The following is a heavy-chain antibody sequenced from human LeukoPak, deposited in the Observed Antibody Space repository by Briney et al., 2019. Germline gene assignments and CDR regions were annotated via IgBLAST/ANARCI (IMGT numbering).Heavy chain of an antibody. CDR1: GFTFSSYE. J-gene: IGHJ4*02. CDR2: ISSSGSTI. D-gene: IGHD3-9*01. CDR3: ARGLRYFDT. V-gene: IGHV3-48*03. Sequence: QPGGSLRLSCAASGFTFSSYEMNWVRQAPGKGLEWVSYISSSGSTIYYADSVKGRFTISRDNAKNSLYPQMNSLRAEDTAVYYCARGLRYFDTWGQGTLVTVSS.